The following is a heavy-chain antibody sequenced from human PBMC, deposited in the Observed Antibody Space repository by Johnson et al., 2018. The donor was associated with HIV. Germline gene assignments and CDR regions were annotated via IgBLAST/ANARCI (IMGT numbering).Heavy chain of an antibody. J-gene: IGHJ3*02. CDR1: GFTFSDHY. Sequence: VQLVESGGGLVKPGGSLRLSCVGSGFTFSDHYMSWVRQAPGKGLEWVSFISSSGSTIYYSDSVKGRFTISRDNAKNSLYLQMNSLRAEDTAVYFCARDYPYDRSPRGAFDIWGQGTMVTVSS. D-gene: IGHD3-22*01. CDR3: ARDYPYDRSPRGAFDI. CDR2: ISSSGSTI. V-gene: IGHV3-11*04.